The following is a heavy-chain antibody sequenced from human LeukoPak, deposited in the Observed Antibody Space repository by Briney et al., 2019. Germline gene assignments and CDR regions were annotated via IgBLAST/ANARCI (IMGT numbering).Heavy chain of an antibody. CDR3: ARDAFYCSSTSCYGTRLYYCDY. CDR1: GGSFSGYY. D-gene: IGHD2-2*01. J-gene: IGHJ4*02. Sequence: SETLSLTCAVYGGSFSGYYWSWIRQPPGKGLEWIGEINHSGSTNYNPSHKSRVTISVDTSKNQFSLKLSSATAADTAVYYCARDAFYCSSTSCYGTRLYYCDYLVQGTLVTVSS. V-gene: IGHV4-34*01. CDR2: INHSGST.